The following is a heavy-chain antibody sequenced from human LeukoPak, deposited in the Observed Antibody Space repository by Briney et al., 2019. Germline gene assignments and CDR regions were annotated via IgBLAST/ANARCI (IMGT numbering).Heavy chain of an antibody. CDR3: AKEAANIVVVPAAMMDS. D-gene: IGHD2-2*01. CDR2: ISGSGGTT. Sequence: GGSLRLSCAASGFIFSSYAMSWVRQAPGKGLEWVSAISGSGGTTYYANSVKGRFTISRDNSKNTLYLQMNSLRAEDTAVYYCAKEAANIVVVPAAMMDSWGQGTLVTVSS. CDR1: GFIFSSYA. J-gene: IGHJ5*01. V-gene: IGHV3-23*01.